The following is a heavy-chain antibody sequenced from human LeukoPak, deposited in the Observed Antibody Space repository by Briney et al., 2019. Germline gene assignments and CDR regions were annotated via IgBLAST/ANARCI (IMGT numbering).Heavy chain of an antibody. D-gene: IGHD6-19*01. CDR3: ARHRYSSGPYYYYMDV. Sequence: GGSLRLSCAASGFTFSSYEMNWVRQAPGKGLEWVSSISSSSYIYYADSVKGRFTISRDNAKNSLYLQMNSLRAEDTAVYYCARHRYSSGPYYYYMDVWGKGTTVTVSS. CDR2: ISSSSYI. V-gene: IGHV3-21*01. J-gene: IGHJ6*03. CDR1: GFTFSSYE.